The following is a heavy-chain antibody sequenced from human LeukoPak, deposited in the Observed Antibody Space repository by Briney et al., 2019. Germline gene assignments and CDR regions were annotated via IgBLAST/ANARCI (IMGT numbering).Heavy chain of an antibody. CDR1: GFTFGVYA. V-gene: IGHV3-49*04. J-gene: IGHJ3*02. Sequence: GRSLRLSCTASGFTFGVYAMSWVRQAPGKGLERVGFIRSKAYGGTTEYAASVKGRFTISRDDSKSIAYLQMNSLKTEDTAVYYCTRDTLVDGDYDLVAFDIWGQGTMVTVSS. CDR3: TRDTLVDGDYDLVAFDI. CDR2: IRSKAYGGTT. D-gene: IGHD4-17*01.